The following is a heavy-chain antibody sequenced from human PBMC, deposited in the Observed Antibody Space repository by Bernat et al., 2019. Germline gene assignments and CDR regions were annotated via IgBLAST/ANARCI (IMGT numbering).Heavy chain of an antibody. D-gene: IGHD3-22*01. J-gene: IGHJ3*02. CDR3: AKPLLGYYDCSGYYPDAFDI. V-gene: IGHV3-66*04. CDR1: GFTVSSNY. CDR2: IYSGGST. Sequence: EVQLVESGGGLVQPGGSLRLSCAASGFTVSSNYMSWVRQAPGKGLEWVSVIYSGGSTYYADSVKGRFTISRDNSKNTLYLQMNSLRAEDTAVYHCAKPLLGYYDCSGYYPDAFDIWGQGTMVTVSS.